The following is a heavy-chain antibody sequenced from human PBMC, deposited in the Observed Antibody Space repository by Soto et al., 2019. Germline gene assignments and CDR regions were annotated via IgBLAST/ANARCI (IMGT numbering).Heavy chain of an antibody. Sequence: GGSLRLSCAASGFTFSNFEMNWVRQAPGKGLEWLSYISSSGGTMYYADSVKGRFTISRDNAQNSLYLQMNSLRAEDTAVYYCARDGNWYDPWGQGTLVTVSS. CDR2: ISSSGGTM. V-gene: IGHV3-48*03. CDR1: GFTFSNFE. CDR3: ARDGNWYDP. J-gene: IGHJ5*02.